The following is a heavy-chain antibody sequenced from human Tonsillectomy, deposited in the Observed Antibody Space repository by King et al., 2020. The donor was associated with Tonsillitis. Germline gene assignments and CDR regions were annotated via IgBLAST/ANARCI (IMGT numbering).Heavy chain of an antibody. CDR3: AGDRPCSDTICYSHGVDV. Sequence: VQLVESGGGVVQPGRSVRLSCVASGFGFSTFAMHWVRQAPGKGLEWVTVISFDGDNEDYADSVKGRFSISRDNSKNTLYLQMNSLRPEDTAVYYCAGDRPCSDTICYSHGVDVWGQGTTVTVSS. CDR2: ISFDGDNE. V-gene: IGHV3-30-3*01. D-gene: IGHD2-2*02. CDR1: GFGFSTFA. J-gene: IGHJ6*02.